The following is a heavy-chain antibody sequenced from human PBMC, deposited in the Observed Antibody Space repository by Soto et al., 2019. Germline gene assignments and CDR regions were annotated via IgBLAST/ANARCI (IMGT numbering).Heavy chain of an antibody. Sequence: EVQLVESGGGLVQPGGSLKLSCAASGFTFSGSAMHWVRQASGKGLEWVGRIRSKANSYATAYAASVKGRFTISRDDSKTTAYLQMNTLKTEDTAVYYCTRQLGYDFWSGYVPSDYWGQGTLVTVSS. CDR2: IRSKANSYAT. D-gene: IGHD3-3*01. J-gene: IGHJ4*02. CDR1: GFTFSGSA. V-gene: IGHV3-73*01. CDR3: TRQLGYDFWSGYVPSDY.